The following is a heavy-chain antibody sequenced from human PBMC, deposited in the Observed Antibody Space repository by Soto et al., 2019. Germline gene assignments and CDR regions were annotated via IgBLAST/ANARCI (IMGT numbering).Heavy chain of an antibody. CDR3: ARRTDGSTTNCPSGY. Sequence: GGSLRLSCAASGFTFSSYWMHWVRQAPGQGLEWVSVIKSDGSYTTYADSVKGRFAISRDNAKNTLYLQMNSLRADDTAVYYCARRTDGSTTNCPSGYWGQGTLVTVSS. D-gene: IGHD2-2*01. CDR1: GFTFSSYW. V-gene: IGHV3-74*01. CDR2: IKSDGSYT. J-gene: IGHJ4*02.